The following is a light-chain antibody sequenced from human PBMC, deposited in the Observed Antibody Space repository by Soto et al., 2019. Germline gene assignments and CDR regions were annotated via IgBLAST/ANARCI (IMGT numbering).Light chain of an antibody. CDR3: QQYGSSPPT. CDR1: QSVSSSY. Sequence: ENVLTQPPGTLSLSPGERATLSCRASQSVSSSYLAWCQQKPGQAPRLLIYGASSRATGIPDRFSGSGSGTDFTLTISRLEPEDFAVYYCQQYGSSPPTFGQGTKVEIK. V-gene: IGKV3-20*01. CDR2: GAS. J-gene: IGKJ1*01.